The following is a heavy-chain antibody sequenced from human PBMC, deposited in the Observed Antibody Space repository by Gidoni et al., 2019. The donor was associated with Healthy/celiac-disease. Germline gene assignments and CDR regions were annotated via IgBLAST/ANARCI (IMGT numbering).Heavy chain of an antibody. Sequence: QVQLVQSGAEVKKPGASVKVSCKASGYTFTGYYIHWVRQAPGQGLEWMGWINPNSGGTNSARKFQDRVTMTRDTSISTAYMELSRLRFDDTAEYYCARDRRDTIFGVVPYGMDVWGQGTTVTVFS. CDR1: GYTFTGYY. CDR3: ARDRRDTIFGVVPYGMDV. J-gene: IGHJ6*02. V-gene: IGHV1-2*02. D-gene: IGHD3-3*01. CDR2: INPNSGGT.